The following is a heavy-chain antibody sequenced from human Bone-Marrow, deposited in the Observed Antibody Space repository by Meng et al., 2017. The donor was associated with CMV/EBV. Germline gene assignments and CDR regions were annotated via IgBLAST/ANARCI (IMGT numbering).Heavy chain of an antibody. V-gene: IGHV3-21*01. CDR1: GFTFSSYS. D-gene: IGHD4-17*01. CDR2: ISSSSSYI. Sequence: GESLKISCAASGFTFSSYSMNWVRQAPGKGLEWVSSISSSSSYIYYADSVKGRFTISRDNAKNSLYLQMNSLRAEDTAVYYCARASTYGGFDYWGQGTRVTVSS. CDR3: ARASTYGGFDY. J-gene: IGHJ4*02.